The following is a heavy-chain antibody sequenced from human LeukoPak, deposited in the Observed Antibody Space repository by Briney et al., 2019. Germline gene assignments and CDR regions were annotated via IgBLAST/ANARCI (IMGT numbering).Heavy chain of an antibody. J-gene: IGHJ4*02. CDR2: IKQDGSEK. Sequence: PGGSLRLSCAASGFTFSSYWMSWVRQAPGKGLEWVANIKQDGSEKYYVDSVKGRFTISRDNAKNSLYLQMNSLRAEDTAVYYCAKDLEMATIAYFDYWGQGTLVTVSS. CDR1: GFTFSSYW. CDR3: AKDLEMATIAYFDY. V-gene: IGHV3-7*03. D-gene: IGHD5-24*01.